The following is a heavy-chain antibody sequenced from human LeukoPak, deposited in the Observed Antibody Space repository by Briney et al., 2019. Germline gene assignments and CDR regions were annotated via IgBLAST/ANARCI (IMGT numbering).Heavy chain of an antibody. CDR1: GXTXXSYA. CDR2: ISGSGGST. CDR3: AKDGDYDFWSGYLWKFDY. J-gene: IGHJ4*02. Sequence: LRLSCXXSGXTXXSYAMSWVRQAQGKGLEWVSAISGSGGSTYYADSVKGRFTISRDNSKNTLYLQMNSLRAEDTAVYYCAKDGDYDFWSGYLWKFDYWGQGTLVTVSS. D-gene: IGHD3-3*01. V-gene: IGHV3-23*01.